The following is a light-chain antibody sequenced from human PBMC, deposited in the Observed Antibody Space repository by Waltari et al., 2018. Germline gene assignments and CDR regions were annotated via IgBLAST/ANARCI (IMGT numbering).Light chain of an antibody. Sequence: SSDLTQDPSVSVALGQTVRITCQGDSLRRYYASWYQQRPGQAPILVLYGPGNRPSGIPDIFSGSTSGNTASLTITGAQAEDEADYYCHSRETFSTRLFGGGTRLTV. CDR1: SLRRYY. CDR3: HSRETFSTRL. V-gene: IGLV3-19*01. CDR2: GPG. J-gene: IGLJ2*01.